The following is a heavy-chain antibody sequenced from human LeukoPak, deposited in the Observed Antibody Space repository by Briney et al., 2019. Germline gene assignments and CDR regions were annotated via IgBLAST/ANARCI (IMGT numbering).Heavy chain of an antibody. D-gene: IGHD6-19*01. V-gene: IGHV3-15*01. CDR2: IKSKTDGGTT. J-gene: IGHJ4*02. CDR3: TTALTVAGNFDY. Sequence: GGSLRLSCAASGFTFSNAWMSWVRQAPGKGLEWVGRIKSKTDGGTTDYAARVKGRFTISRDASKNTLYLQMNSLKTEDTAVYYCTTALTVAGNFDYWGQGTLVTVSS. CDR1: GFTFSNAW.